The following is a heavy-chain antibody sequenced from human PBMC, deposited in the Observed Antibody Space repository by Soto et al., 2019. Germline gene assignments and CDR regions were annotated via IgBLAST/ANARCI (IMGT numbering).Heavy chain of an antibody. CDR2: ISYDGSNK. CDR1: GFTFSSYG. CDR3: AKDSYYYDSSGYYAPGDYFDY. D-gene: IGHD3-22*01. V-gene: IGHV3-30*18. Sequence: QVQLVESGGGVVQPGRSLRLSCAASGFTFSSYGMHWVRQAPGKGLEWVAVISYDGSNKYYADSVKGRFTISRDNSKNTLYLQMNSLRAEDTAVYYCAKDSYYYDSSGYYAPGDYFDYWGQGTLVTVSS. J-gene: IGHJ4*02.